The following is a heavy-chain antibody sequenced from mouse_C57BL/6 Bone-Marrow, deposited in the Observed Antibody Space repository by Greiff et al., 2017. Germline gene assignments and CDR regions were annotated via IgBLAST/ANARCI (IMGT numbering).Heavy chain of an antibody. CDR3: ARPDSSGPFAY. CDR2: IDPSDSYT. CDR1: GYTFTSYW. J-gene: IGHJ3*01. Sequence: QVQLQQSGAELMKPGASVKLSCKASGYTFTSYWMHWVKQRPGQGLEWIGEIDPSDSYTNYNQKFKGKSTLTVDKSSSTAYMQLSSLTSEDSAVYYCARPDSSGPFAYWGQGTLVTVSA. V-gene: IGHV1-69*01. D-gene: IGHD3-2*02.